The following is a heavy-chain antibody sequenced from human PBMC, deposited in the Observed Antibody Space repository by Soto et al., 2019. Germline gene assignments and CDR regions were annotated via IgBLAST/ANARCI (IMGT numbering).Heavy chain of an antibody. V-gene: IGHV1-69*13. CDR1: GGTFSSYA. J-gene: IGHJ5*02. CDR2: IIPIFGTA. D-gene: IGHD3-3*01. CDR3: ARSRKRGDSYYDFWSGPNWFDP. Sequence: ASVKVSCKASGGTFSSYAISWVRQAPGQGLEWMGGIIPIFGTANYAQKFQGRVTITADESTSTAYMELSSLRSEDTAVYYCARSRKRGDSYYDFWSGPNWFDPWGQGTLVTVSS.